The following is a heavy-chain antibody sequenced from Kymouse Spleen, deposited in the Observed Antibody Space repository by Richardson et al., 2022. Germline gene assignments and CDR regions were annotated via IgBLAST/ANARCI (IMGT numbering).Heavy chain of an antibody. J-gene: IGHJ4*02. CDR3: ARRDDSGYDSGGFDY. CDR1: GGSFSGYY. Sequence: QVQLQQWGAGLLKPSETLSLTCAVYGGSFSGYYWSWIRQPPGKGLEWIGEINHSGSTNYNPSLKSRVTISVDTSKNQFSLKLSSVTAADTAVYYCARRDDSGYDSGGFDYWGQGTLVTVSS. CDR2: INHSGST. D-gene: IGHD5-12*01. V-gene: IGHV4-34*01.